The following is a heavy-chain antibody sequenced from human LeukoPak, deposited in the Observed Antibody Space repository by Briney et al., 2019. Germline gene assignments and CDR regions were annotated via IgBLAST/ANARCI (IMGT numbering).Heavy chain of an antibody. CDR1: GYTFTGYY. D-gene: IGHD3-10*01. Sequence: GASVKVSCKASGYTFTGYYMHWVRQAPGQGLKWMGWINPNSGGTNYAQKFQGRVTMTRDTSISTAYMELSRLRSDDTAVYYCARVGNRMVRGVIHNWFDPWGQGTLVTVSS. J-gene: IGHJ5*02. CDR3: ARVGNRMVRGVIHNWFDP. V-gene: IGHV1-2*02. CDR2: INPNSGGT.